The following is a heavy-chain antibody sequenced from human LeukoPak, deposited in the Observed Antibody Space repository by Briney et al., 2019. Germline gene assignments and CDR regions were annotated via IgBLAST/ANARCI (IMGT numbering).Heavy chain of an antibody. V-gene: IGHV1-2*02. CDR1: GYTFTGYY. CDR2: INPNSGGT. Sequence: ASVTVTCKASGYTFTGYYMHWVRQAPGQGLEWMGWINPNSGGTNYAQKFQGRVTMTRDTSISTAYMELSRLRSDDTAVYYCARGGSGWDRALDFWGQGTMVTVSS. CDR3: ARGGSGWDRALDF. D-gene: IGHD6-19*01. J-gene: IGHJ3*01.